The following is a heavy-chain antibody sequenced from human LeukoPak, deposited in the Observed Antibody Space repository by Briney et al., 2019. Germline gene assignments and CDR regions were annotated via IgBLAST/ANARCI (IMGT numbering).Heavy chain of an antibody. V-gene: IGHV6-1*01. CDR3: AREGKAVAGGDYFDY. J-gene: IGHJ4*02. D-gene: IGHD6-19*01. CDR2: TYYRSKWHN. Sequence: SQTLSLTCAISGDSVSSNSAAWNWIRQSPSRGLEWLGRTYYRSKWHNDYAVSVKSRITINPDTSKNQFSLQLNSVTPEDTAVYYCAREGKAVAGGDYFDYWGQGTLVTVSS. CDR1: GDSVSSNSAA.